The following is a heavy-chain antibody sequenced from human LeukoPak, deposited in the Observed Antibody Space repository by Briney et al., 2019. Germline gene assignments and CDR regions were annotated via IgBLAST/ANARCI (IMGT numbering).Heavy chain of an antibody. Sequence: SETLSLTCTVSGASISSYYWNWIRQPPGKELEWIGYIYRSGSTNYNPSLKSRVTMSVDTSKNQFSLRLSSVTAADTAVYYCARWFSGPHDYWGQGTLVTVSS. V-gene: IGHV4-59*01. J-gene: IGHJ4*02. CDR2: IYRSGST. CDR1: GASISSYY. CDR3: ARWFSGPHDY. D-gene: IGHD6-25*01.